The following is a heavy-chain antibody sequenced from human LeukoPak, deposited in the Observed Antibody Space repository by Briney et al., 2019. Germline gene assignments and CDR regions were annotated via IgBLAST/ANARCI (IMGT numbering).Heavy chain of an antibody. J-gene: IGHJ4*02. Sequence: PGGSLRLSCAASGFTVSSNYMSWVRQAPGRGLEWVSVIYSGGSTYYADSVKGRFTISRHNSKNTLYLQMNSLRAEDTAGYYCARAYHYYDSSGYAYWGQGTLVTVSS. D-gene: IGHD3-22*01. CDR1: GFTVSSNY. CDR3: ARAYHYYDSSGYAY. V-gene: IGHV3-53*04. CDR2: IYSGGST.